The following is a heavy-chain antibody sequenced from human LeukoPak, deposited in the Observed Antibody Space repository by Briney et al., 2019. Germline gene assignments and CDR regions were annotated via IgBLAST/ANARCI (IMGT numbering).Heavy chain of an antibody. J-gene: IGHJ5*02. CDR3: ARRRIAAAGRTNWFDP. CDR1: GYTFTSYD. CDR2: MNPNSGNT. Sequence: ASVKVSCKASGYTFTSYDVNWVRQATGQGLEWMGWMNPNSGNTGYAQKFQGRVTITRNTSISTAYMELSSLRSEDTAVYYCARRRIAAAGRTNWFDPWGQGTLVTVSS. V-gene: IGHV1-8*01. D-gene: IGHD6-13*01.